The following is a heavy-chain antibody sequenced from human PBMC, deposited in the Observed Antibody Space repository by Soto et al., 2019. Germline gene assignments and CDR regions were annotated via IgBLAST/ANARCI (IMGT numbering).Heavy chain of an antibody. D-gene: IGHD1-26*01. CDR1: GASLSTSNW. J-gene: IGHJ3*01. Sequence: SETLSLTCVLSGASLSTSNWWSWVRQPPGKGLEWIGEIYHTGSASYSPSLKSRLSMSIDKSKNQFSLRLTDVTAADTAKYYCARGPRSGSYSVDGFDVWGQGTVVTVSS. CDR3: ARGPRSGSYSVDGFDV. V-gene: IGHV4-4*02. CDR2: IYHTGSA.